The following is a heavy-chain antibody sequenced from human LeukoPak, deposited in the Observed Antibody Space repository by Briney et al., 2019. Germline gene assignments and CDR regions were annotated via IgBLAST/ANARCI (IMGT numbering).Heavy chain of an antibody. J-gene: IGHJ3*02. CDR2: INPSGGGT. V-gene: IGHV1-46*01. CDR1: GYTFTSYY. CDR3: ARVKLLGPDAFDI. Sequence: ASVTVSCKASGYTFTSYYMHWVRQAPGQGLEWMGIINPSGGGTSYAQKFQGRVTMTRDTSTSTVYMELSSLRSEDTAVYYCARVKLLGPDAFDIWGQGTMVTVSS. D-gene: IGHD1-26*01.